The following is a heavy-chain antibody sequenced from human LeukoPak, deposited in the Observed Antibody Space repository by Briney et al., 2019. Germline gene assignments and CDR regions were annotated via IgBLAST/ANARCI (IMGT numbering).Heavy chain of an antibody. V-gene: IGHV4-39*01. J-gene: IGHJ2*01. D-gene: IGHD2-15*01. CDR2: IYYSGST. Sequence: SETLSLTCTVSGGSISSSSYYWGWIRQPPGKGLEWIGNIYYSGSTHYNPSLKSRVTISVDTSKNQFSLKLSSVTAADTAVYYCARPTVVVVAATRWYFDLWGRSTLVTVSS. CDR1: GGSISSSSYY. CDR3: ARPTVVVVAATRWYFDL.